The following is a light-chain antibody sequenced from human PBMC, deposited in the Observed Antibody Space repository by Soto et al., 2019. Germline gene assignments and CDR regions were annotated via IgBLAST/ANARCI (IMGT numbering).Light chain of an antibody. CDR2: GNS. J-gene: IGLJ1*01. Sequence: QSVLTQPPSVSGAPGQRVTISCTGSSSNIGAGYDVHWYQQLPGTAPKLLIYGNSNRPSGVPDRFSGSKSGTSASLAITGIQADDDADYYCQSYDSSVTLRVFGTGTKVTVL. V-gene: IGLV1-40*01. CDR3: QSYDSSVTLRV. CDR1: SSNIGAGYD.